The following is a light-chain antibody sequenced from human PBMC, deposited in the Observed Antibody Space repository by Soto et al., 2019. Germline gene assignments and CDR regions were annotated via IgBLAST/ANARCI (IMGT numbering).Light chain of an antibody. V-gene: IGKV1-5*01. CDR2: DAS. Sequence: DIQTTQSPLSLSASVGDRVTITCPASQSISSWLAWYQQKPGKAPKLLIYDASSLESGVPSRFSGSGSGTEFTLTISSLQPDDFATYYCQQYNSYSQTFGQGTKVDI. CDR3: QQYNSYSQT. J-gene: IGKJ1*01. CDR1: QSISSW.